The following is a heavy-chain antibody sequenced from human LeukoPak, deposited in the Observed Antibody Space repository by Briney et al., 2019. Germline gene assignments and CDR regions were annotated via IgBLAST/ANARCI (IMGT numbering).Heavy chain of an antibody. Sequence: GESLQISCKGSGYTFSNYWIGWVRQMPGKGLEWMGIIYPGDSDARYSPSFQGQVTISADKSISTAYLQWSSLKASDTAMYYCARRAYYYDTSGPCDYWGQGTLVTVSS. CDR2: IYPGDSDA. V-gene: IGHV5-51*01. CDR3: ARRAYYYDTSGPCDY. CDR1: GYTFSNYW. D-gene: IGHD3-22*01. J-gene: IGHJ4*02.